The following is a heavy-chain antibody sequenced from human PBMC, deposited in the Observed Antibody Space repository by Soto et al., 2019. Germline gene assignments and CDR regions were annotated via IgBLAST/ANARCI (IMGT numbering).Heavy chain of an antibody. CDR1: GFTFRSYS. D-gene: IGHD3-22*01. Sequence: GGSLRLSCAASGFTFRSYSINWVRQAPGKGLEWVSSISSSSSYIYYADSVKGRFTISRDNAKNSLYLQMNSLRAEDTAVYYCASGGGLSTSYYYDSSVWGQGTMVTVSS. V-gene: IGHV3-21*01. CDR2: ISSSSSYI. J-gene: IGHJ3*01. CDR3: ASGGGLSTSYYYDSSV.